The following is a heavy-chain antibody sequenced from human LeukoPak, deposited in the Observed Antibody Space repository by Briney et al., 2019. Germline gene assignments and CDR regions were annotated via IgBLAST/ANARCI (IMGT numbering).Heavy chain of an antibody. D-gene: IGHD4-17*01. V-gene: IGHV1-46*01. CDR1: GYTFTSYY. CDR3: SRTGTYGDKNYYYHYMDV. Sequence: ASVKVSCKASGYTFTSYYMHWVRPAPGQGLEWMGIINPSGGSTSYAQTFQGRVTMTRDMSTSTAYMELSSLRSEDTAVYYCSRTGTYGDKNYYYHYMDVWGKGTTVTVSS. J-gene: IGHJ6*03. CDR2: INPSGGST.